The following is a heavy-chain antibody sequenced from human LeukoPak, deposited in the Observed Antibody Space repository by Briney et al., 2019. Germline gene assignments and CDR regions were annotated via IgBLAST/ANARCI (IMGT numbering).Heavy chain of an antibody. J-gene: IGHJ4*02. Sequence: ASVKVSCKASGGTFSSYAISWVRQAPGQGLEWMGGIIPIFGTANYAQKFQGRVTITADESTSTAYMELSSLRSEDTAVYYCARDESSWYAFDYWGQGTLVTVSS. CDR3: ARDESSWYAFDY. CDR1: GGTFSSYA. CDR2: IIPIFGTA. V-gene: IGHV1-69*13. D-gene: IGHD6-13*01.